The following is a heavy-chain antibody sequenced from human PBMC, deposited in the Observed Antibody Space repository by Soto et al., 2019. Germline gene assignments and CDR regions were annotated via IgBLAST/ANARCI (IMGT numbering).Heavy chain of an antibody. CDR2: VFRSGSV. Sequence: PSGTLSLTCNVSGGSMTTGSYFWSWIRQPPGKGLEWIGYVFRSGSVNYSPSFKSRVTISIDTSKNQFSLMLKSVTAADTAVYFCARARNRYFDYWGQGALVTVSS. J-gene: IGHJ4*02. CDR1: GGSMTTGSYF. V-gene: IGHV4-61*01. CDR3: ARARNRYFDY. D-gene: IGHD1-1*01.